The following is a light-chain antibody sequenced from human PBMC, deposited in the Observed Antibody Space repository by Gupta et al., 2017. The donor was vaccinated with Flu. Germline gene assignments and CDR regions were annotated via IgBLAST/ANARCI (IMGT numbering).Light chain of an antibody. CDR3: QQYNNGPPLT. CDR1: QSVGVN. Sequence: EVVMTPSPATLSVFPGERVTLPCRASQSVGVNLAGYQQRPGQAPSLLMSGASIRGPGIPARFSGSGEGKKCTLTSDSRQSEDFAIYYCQQYNNGPPLTFGPGTKVETK. V-gene: IGKV3-15*01. CDR2: GAS. J-gene: IGKJ3*01.